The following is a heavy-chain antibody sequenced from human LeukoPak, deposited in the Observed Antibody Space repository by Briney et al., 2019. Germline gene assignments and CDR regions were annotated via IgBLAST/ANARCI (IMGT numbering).Heavy chain of an antibody. CDR1: GDSITSYY. Sequence: PSETLSLTCTVSGDSITSYYWSWIRQPAGEGLEWIGRIYISENNNYNPSLKSRVTMSLDTSKNQFSLKLSSVTAADTAIYYCARESVAIGTRWFDPWGQGTLVTVSS. CDR2: IYISENN. J-gene: IGHJ5*02. V-gene: IGHV4-4*07. D-gene: IGHD6-13*01. CDR3: ARESVAIGTRWFDP.